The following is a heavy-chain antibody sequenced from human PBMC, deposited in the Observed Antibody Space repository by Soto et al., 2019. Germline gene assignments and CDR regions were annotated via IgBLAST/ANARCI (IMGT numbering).Heavy chain of an antibody. CDR1: GGSISSGGYY. V-gene: IGHV4-31*03. Sequence: SETLSLTCTVSGGSISSGGYYWSWIRQHPGKGLEWIGYIYYSGSTYYNPSLKSRVTISVDTSKNQFSLKLSSVTAADTAVYYCARGLAARPGGYYFDYWGQGTLVTVSS. CDR3: ARGLAARPGGYYFDY. J-gene: IGHJ4*02. CDR2: IYYSGST. D-gene: IGHD6-6*01.